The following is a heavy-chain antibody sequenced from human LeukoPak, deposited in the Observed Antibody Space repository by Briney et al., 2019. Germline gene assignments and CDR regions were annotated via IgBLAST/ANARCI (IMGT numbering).Heavy chain of an antibody. D-gene: IGHD2-2*01. J-gene: IGHJ6*03. CDR3: ARDIVVVPAAKTYYMDV. V-gene: IGHV4-38-2*02. CDR1: GYSISSGYY. CDR2: IYHSGST. Sequence: PSETLSLTCTVSGYSISSGYYWGWIRQPPGKGLEWIGSIYHSGSTYYNPSLKSRVTISVDTSKNQFSLKLSSVTAADTAVYYCARDIVVVPAAKTYYMDVWGKGTTVTVTS.